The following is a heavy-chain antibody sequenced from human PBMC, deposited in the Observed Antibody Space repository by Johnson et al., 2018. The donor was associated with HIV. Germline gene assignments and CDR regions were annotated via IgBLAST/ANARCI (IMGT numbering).Heavy chain of an antibody. CDR1: GFTFSDYY. J-gene: IGHJ3*02. CDR2: ISGSGGST. Sequence: EKLVESGGGLVKPGGSLKLSCATSGFTFSDYYMSWVRQAPGKGLEWVSAISGSGGSTYYADSVKGRFTISRDNSKNTLYLQMNSLRAEDTAVYYCAKDGGRLRTDAFDIWGQGTMVTVSS. CDR3: AKDGGRLRTDAFDI. D-gene: IGHD2-15*01. V-gene: IGHV3-23*04.